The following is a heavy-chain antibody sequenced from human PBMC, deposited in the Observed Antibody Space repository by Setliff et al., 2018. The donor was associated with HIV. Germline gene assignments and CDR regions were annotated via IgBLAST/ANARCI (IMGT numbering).Heavy chain of an antibody. D-gene: IGHD5-12*01. V-gene: IGHV4-38-2*01. CDR3: ARRGDGYNYYWYFDI. CDR2: IYHSGGT. J-gene: IGHJ2*01. Sequence: TLSLTCAVSGYSISSAYYWGWIRQPPGKGLEWIGSIYHSGGTYYNPSLKSRVTISVDTSKNQFSLKLSSVTAADTAVYYCARRGDGYNYYWYFDIWGRGTLVTVSS. CDR1: GYSISSAYY.